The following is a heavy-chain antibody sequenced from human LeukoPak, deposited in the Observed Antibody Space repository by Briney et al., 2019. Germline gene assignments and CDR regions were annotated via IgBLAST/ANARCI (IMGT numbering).Heavy chain of an antibody. V-gene: IGHV4-39*01. CDR2: IYYSGST. D-gene: IGHD2-2*01. Sequence: YPAETLSLSCAVSGVSISSSSYYWDRHAPPPGKGRESIGGIYYSGSTYYTPSLKSRVTISVDTSKNQLSLKMSSVTAADTAVYYCARHPIVVVPDASVEDDFDVWGQGTMVTVCS. J-gene: IGHJ3*01. CDR3: ARHPIVVVPDASVEDDFDV. CDR1: GVSISSSSYY.